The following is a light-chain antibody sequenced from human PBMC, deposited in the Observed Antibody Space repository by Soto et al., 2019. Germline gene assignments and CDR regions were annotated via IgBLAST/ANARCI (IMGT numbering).Light chain of an antibody. CDR3: QPYHNWPPQYT. CDR2: GAS. J-gene: IGKJ2*01. CDR1: QSVASN. V-gene: IGKV3-15*01. Sequence: EIVMTQSPASLSVSPGDGATLSCRASQSVASNVAWYQQKPGQGPRLLIHGASTRAVSVPVRFSGSGSGTDFTLTISSLQSEDFAVYYGQPYHNWPPQYTLGQGTKLQIK.